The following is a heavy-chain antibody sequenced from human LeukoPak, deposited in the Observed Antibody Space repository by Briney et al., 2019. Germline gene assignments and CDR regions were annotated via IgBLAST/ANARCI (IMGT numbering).Heavy chain of an antibody. J-gene: IGHJ5*02. CDR2: IYYSGST. CDR1: GGSIGSSSYY. Sequence: KPSETLSLTCTVSGGSIGSSSYYWGWIRQPPGKGLEWIGSIYYSGSTYYNPSLKSRVTISVDTSKNQFSLKLSSVTAADTAVYYCARDAPRGGLSGNWFDPWGQGTLVTVSS. D-gene: IGHD3-16*02. CDR3: ARDAPRGGLSGNWFDP. V-gene: IGHV4-39*07.